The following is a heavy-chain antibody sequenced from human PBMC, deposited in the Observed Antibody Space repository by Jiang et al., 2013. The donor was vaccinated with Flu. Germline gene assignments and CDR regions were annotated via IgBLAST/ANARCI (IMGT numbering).Heavy chain of an antibody. CDR1: GFTVSSNY. V-gene: IGHV3-66*01. Sequence: QLVESGGGLVQPGGSLRLSCAASGFTVSSNYMSWVRQAPGKGLEWVSVIYSGGSTYYADSVKGRFTISRDNSKNTLYLQMNSLRAEDTAVYYCARVTVDYDILTGRLSWFDPWGQGTLVTVSS. CDR2: IYSGGST. CDR3: ARVTVDYDILTGRLSWFDP. J-gene: IGHJ5*02. D-gene: IGHD3-9*01.